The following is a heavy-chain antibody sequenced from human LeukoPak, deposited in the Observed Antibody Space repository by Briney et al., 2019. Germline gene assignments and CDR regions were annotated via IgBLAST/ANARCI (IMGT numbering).Heavy chain of an antibody. CDR2: ISSSSSTI. D-gene: IGHD6-13*01. J-gene: IGHJ6*03. CDR1: GFTFSSYA. Sequence: QPGGSLRLSCAASGFTFSSYAMSWVRQAPGKGLEWVSYISSSSSTIYYADSVKGRFTISRDNAKNSLYLQMNSLRAEDTAVYYCAKEIAAAGKDYYMDVWGKGTTVTVSS. CDR3: AKEIAAAGKDYYMDV. V-gene: IGHV3-48*04.